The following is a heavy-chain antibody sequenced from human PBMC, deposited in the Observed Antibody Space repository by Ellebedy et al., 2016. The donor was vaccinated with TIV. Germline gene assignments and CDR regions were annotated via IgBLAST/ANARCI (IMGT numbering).Heavy chain of an antibody. Sequence: GGSLRLSXAASGFTFSSYAMHWVRQAPGKGLEYVSAISSNGGSTYYANSVKGRFTISRDNSKNTLYLQMGSLRAEDMAVYYCARAEAVTPGGLVPYWGQGTLVTVSS. D-gene: IGHD4-23*01. J-gene: IGHJ4*02. CDR2: ISSNGGST. CDR3: ARAEAVTPGGLVPY. CDR1: GFTFSSYA. V-gene: IGHV3-64*01.